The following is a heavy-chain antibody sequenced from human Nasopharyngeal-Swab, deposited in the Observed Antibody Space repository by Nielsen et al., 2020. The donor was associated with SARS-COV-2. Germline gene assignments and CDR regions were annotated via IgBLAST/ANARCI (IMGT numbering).Heavy chain of an antibody. D-gene: IGHD2-21*02. CDR2: MYYSGST. CDR1: GGSISSYY. CDR3: ARARRRAYCGGDCYSYFDY. Sequence: SETLSLTCTVSGGSISSYYWGWIRQPPGKGLEWIGSMYYSGSTYYNPSLKSRVTISVDTSKNQFSLKLSSVTAADTAVYYCARARRRAYCGGDCYSYFDYWGQGTLVTVSS. J-gene: IGHJ4*02. V-gene: IGHV4-39*07.